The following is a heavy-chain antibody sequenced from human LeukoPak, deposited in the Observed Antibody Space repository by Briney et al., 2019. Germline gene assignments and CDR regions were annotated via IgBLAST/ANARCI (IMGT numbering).Heavy chain of an antibody. CDR2: INHSGST. J-gene: IGHJ4*02. CDR3: ARGGSIWPRKGYFDY. Sequence: SETLSLTGAVYGGSFSGYYWSWIRQPPGKGLEWIGEINHSGSTNYNPSLKSRVTISVDTSKNQFSLKLSSVTAADTAVYYCARGGSIWPRKGYFDYWGQGTLVTVSS. CDR1: GGSFSGYY. D-gene: IGHD2/OR15-2a*01. V-gene: IGHV4-34*01.